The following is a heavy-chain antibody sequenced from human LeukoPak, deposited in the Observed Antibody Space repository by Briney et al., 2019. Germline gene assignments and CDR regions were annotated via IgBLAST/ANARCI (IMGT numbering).Heavy chain of an antibody. V-gene: IGHV3-53*01. J-gene: IGHJ4*02. CDR2: LYSDEST. Sequence: PGGSLRLSCAASGFTVSSNYMSWVRQAPGKGLEWVSVLYSDESTYYTDSVKGRFTISRDNFKNALYLQMNNLRAEDTAVYYCARAAYDSNGYTANHDYWGQGTLVTVSS. D-gene: IGHD3-22*01. CDR1: GFTVSSNY. CDR3: ARAAYDSNGYTANHDY.